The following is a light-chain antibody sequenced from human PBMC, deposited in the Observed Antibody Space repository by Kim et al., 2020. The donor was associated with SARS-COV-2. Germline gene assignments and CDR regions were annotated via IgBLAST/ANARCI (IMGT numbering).Light chain of an antibody. CDR3: QQRSNWYT. CDR2: DAS. V-gene: IGKV3-11*01. Sequence: EIVLTQSPATLSLSPGERATLSCRASQSVSSFLAWYQQQPGQAPRLLIYDASNRATSIPARFSGSGSGTVFTLTSSSLEPEDFAVYYCQQRSNWYTFGQGTKLEI. CDR1: QSVSSF. J-gene: IGKJ2*01.